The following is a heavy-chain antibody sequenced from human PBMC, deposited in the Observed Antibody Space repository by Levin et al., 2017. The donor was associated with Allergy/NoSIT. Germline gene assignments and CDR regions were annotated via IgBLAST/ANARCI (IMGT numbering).Heavy chain of an antibody. V-gene: IGHV3-48*03. J-gene: IGHJ4*02. CDR2: ISSTGSTI. CDR3: ARAEGLGPRY. D-gene: IGHD6-6*01. Sequence: PAGGSLRLSCAASGFTFNNYEMNWVRQAPGKGLEWVSYISSTGSTIYYADSVKGRFTISRDNAKNSLFLQMSSLSVDDTAVYFCARAEGLGPRYWGQGTLVTVST. CDR1: GFTFNNYE.